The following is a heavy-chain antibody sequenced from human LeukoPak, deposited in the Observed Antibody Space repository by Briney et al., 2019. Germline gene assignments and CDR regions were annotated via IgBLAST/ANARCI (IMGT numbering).Heavy chain of an antibody. CDR3: ARERNYYDSSGHYGWEAFDI. V-gene: IGHV1-2*02. Sequence: ASVKVSCKASGYTFTGYYMHWVRQAPGQGLEWMGWINPNSGGTNYAQKFQGRVTLTRDTSISSAYMELSRLRSDDTAVYYCARERNYYDSSGHYGWEAFDIWGQGTMVTVSS. D-gene: IGHD3-22*01. CDR1: GYTFTGYY. CDR2: INPNSGGT. J-gene: IGHJ3*02.